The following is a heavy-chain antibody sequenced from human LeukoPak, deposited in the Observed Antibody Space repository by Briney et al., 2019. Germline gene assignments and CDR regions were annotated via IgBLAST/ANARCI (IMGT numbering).Heavy chain of an antibody. CDR2: ISSSSSYI. J-gene: IGHJ3*02. CDR1: GFTFSSYS. V-gene: IGHV3-21*01. D-gene: IGHD4-23*01. CDR3: VYGGNSTCFDI. Sequence: GGSLRLSCAASGFTFSSYSMDWVRQAPGKGREWVSSISSSSSYIYYADSVKGRFTISRDNAKNSLYLHMNGLRADDTAVYYCVYGGNSTCFDIWGQGTMVTVSS.